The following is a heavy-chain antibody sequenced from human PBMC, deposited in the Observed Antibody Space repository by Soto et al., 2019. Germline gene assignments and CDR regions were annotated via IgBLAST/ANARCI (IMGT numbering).Heavy chain of an antibody. CDR3: ARSWGITIFGVVTDSGAFDI. CDR2: IIPIFGTA. V-gene: IGHV1-69*06. J-gene: IGHJ3*02. Sequence: SVKVSCKASGGTFSSYAISWVRQAPGQGLDWMGGIIPIFGTANYAQKFQGRVTITADKSTSTAYMELSSLRSEDTAVYYCARSWGITIFGVVTDSGAFDIWGQGTMVTV. D-gene: IGHD3-3*01. CDR1: GGTFSSYA.